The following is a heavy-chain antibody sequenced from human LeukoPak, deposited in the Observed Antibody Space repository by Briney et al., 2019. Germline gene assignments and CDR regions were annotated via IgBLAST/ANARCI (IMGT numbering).Heavy chain of an antibody. V-gene: IGHV3-9*01. Sequence: GGSLRLSCVASGFTFDDYAMHWVRHAPGKGLEWVSGLTWNSGSLVYANSVKGRFTISRDNAKNSLYLQMNSLRVEDTAFYYCATGDESSAYFRYFDSWGQGTLVTVSS. CDR2: LTWNSGSL. CDR3: ATGDESSAYFRYFDS. D-gene: IGHD3-22*01. CDR1: GFTFDDYA. J-gene: IGHJ4*02.